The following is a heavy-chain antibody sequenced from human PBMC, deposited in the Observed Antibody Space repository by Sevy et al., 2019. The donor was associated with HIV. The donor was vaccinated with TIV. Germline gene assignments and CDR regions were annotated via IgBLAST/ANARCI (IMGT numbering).Heavy chain of an antibody. J-gene: IGHJ4*02. V-gene: IGHV5-51*01. Sequence: GESLKISCKGSGNSYSTDWIAWVRQMPGKGLEWMGIIYPGDSVPRYRPSFQGHVIISADKSINTAYLQWSSLEASDTAIYYCARLREEGDYFDYWGQGTLVTVSS. D-gene: IGHD1-26*01. CDR1: GNSYSTDW. CDR3: ARLREEGDYFDY. CDR2: IYPGDSVP.